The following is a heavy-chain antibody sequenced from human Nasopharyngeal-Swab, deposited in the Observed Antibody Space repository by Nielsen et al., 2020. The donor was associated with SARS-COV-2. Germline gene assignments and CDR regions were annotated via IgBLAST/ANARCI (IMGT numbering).Heavy chain of an antibody. CDR3: ARGGLSSSWYFQSDY. J-gene: IGHJ4*02. D-gene: IGHD6-13*01. V-gene: IGHV1-69*13. CDR1: GYTFSSYA. CDR2: IIPIFGTA. Sequence: SVKVSCKASGYTFSSYAISWVRQAPGQGLEWMGGIIPIFGTANYAQKFQGRVTITADESTSTAYMELSSLRSEDTAVYYCARGGLSSSWYFQSDYWGQGTLVTVSS.